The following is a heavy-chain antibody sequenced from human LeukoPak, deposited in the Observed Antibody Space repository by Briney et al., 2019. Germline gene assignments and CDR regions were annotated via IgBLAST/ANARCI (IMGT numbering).Heavy chain of an antibody. J-gene: IGHJ4*02. Sequence: GASVKVSCKASGYTFTSYYMHWVRQAPGQGLEWMGIINPSGGSTSYAQKFQGRVTMTSDTSTSTVYMELSSLRSEDTAVYYCARAPLLMVRGVRGWGQGTLVTVSS. CDR2: INPSGGST. CDR3: ARAPLLMVRGVRG. CDR1: GYTFTSYY. V-gene: IGHV1-46*01. D-gene: IGHD3-10*01.